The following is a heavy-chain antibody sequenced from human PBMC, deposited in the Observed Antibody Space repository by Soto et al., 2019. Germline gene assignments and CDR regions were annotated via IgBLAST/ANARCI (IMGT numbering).Heavy chain of an antibody. CDR3: AKSMSSSWYGLLWFDP. CDR2: ISGSGGST. V-gene: IGHV3-23*01. Sequence: GSLRLSCAASGFTFSIYAMSWVRQAPGQGLEWVSAISGSGGSTYYEDSVKGRFTISRDNSKNTLYLQMNSLRAEDTAVYYCAKSMSSSWYGLLWFDPWGQGTLVTSPQ. CDR1: GFTFSIYA. D-gene: IGHD6-13*01. J-gene: IGHJ5*02.